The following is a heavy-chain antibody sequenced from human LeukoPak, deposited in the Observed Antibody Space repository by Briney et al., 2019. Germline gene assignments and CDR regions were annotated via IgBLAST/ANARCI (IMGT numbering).Heavy chain of an antibody. J-gene: IGHJ6*02. CDR3: ARDQTTMVRGAIPLSFDV. CDR1: GFTFSSYS. CDR2: ISSSSSTI. Sequence: GPLRLSCAASGFTFSSYSMNWVRQAPGKGLEWVSYISSSSSTIYYADSVKGRFTISRDNAKNSLYLQMNSLRDEDTAVYYCARDQTTMVRGAIPLSFDVWGQGTTVTVSS. V-gene: IGHV3-48*02. D-gene: IGHD3-10*01.